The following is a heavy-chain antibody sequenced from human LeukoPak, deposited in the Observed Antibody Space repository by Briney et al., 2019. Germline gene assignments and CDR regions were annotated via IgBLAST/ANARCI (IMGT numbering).Heavy chain of an antibody. D-gene: IGHD2-21*01. J-gene: IGHJ4*02. V-gene: IGHV3-7*01. CDR2: IKQDGSEK. Sequence: GGSLRLSCAASGFTFSSYWMSWVRQAPGKGLDWVANIKQDGSEKDYVDSVRGRFTISRDTAKNSLYLQMNSLRAEDTAVYYCARIKSQGVVVPLLRSTYYFDYWGQGTLVTVSS. CDR1: GFTFSSYW. CDR3: ARIKSQGVVVPLLRSTYYFDY.